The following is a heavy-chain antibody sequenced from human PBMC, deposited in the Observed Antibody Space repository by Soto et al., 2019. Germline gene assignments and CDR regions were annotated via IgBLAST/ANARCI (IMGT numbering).Heavy chain of an antibody. V-gene: IGHV1-8*01. CDR2: MNPNSGNT. CDR1: GYTFTSYD. J-gene: IGHJ6*02. D-gene: IGHD1-1*01. CDR3: ARERTGTTSMDV. Sequence: QVQLVQSGAEVKKPGVSVKVSCKASGYTFTSYDINWVRQATGQGLEWMGWMNPNSGNTGYAQKFRGRVTMTRNTSISTAYMELSSLRSEDTAVYYCARERTGTTSMDVWGQGTTVTVSS.